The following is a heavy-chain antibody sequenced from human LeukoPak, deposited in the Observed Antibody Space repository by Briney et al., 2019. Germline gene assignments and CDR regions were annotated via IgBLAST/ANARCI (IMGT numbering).Heavy chain of an antibody. CDR3: ARGSGPGTFSPQEY. CDR1: GSTFSTYG. CDR2: ISYDGSNE. V-gene: IGHV3-30*01. D-gene: IGHD6-13*01. J-gene: IGHJ4*02. Sequence: PGGSLRLSCAASGSTFSTYGMHWVRQPPGKGLEWLAVISYDGSNEYYADSVKGRFTISRDNSNNTLYLQMNSLGVDDTAVYYCARGSGPGTFSPQEYWGQGTLVTVSS.